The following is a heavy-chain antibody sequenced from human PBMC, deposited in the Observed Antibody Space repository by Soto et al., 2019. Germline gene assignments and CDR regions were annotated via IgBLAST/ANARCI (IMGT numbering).Heavy chain of an antibody. V-gene: IGHV3-53*01. D-gene: IGHD3-10*01. CDR1: GFTVSNNY. CDR3: ATRAGGGGY. J-gene: IGHJ4*02. CDR2: IYSGGYT. Sequence: EVQLVESGGGLIQPGGSLRLSCAVSGFTVSNNYMSWVRQAPGKGLEGVSVIYSGGYTAYGDSVKGRFTISRDNSKNHLSFQMKGRGAGATAVFSFATRAGGGGYWGQGTLVTVSS.